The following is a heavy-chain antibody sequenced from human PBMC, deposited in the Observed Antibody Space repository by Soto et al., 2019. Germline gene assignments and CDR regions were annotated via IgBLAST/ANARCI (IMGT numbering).Heavy chain of an antibody. CDR1: GYTFTSYA. V-gene: IGHV1-69*13. J-gene: IGHJ6*02. CDR2: IIPILGTA. Sequence: SVKVSCKASGYTFTSYAISWVRQAPGQGLEWMGGIIPILGTANYAQKFQGRVTITADESTSTAYMELSSLRSEDTAVYYCARDRALVTRIAVAEDGMDVWGQGTTVTVSS. CDR3: ARDRALVTRIAVAEDGMDV. D-gene: IGHD6-19*01.